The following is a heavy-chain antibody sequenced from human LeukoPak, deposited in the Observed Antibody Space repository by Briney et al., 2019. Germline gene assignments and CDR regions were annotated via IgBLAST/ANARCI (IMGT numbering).Heavy chain of an antibody. J-gene: IGHJ6*03. CDR2: VNHSGST. CDR3: ARGPAGPVPYYYYMDV. Sequence: SETLSLTCAVYGGSFSGYYWSWIRQPPGKGLEWIGEVNHSGSTNYNPSLKSRVTISVDTSKNQFSLKLSSVTAADTAVYYCARGPAGPVPYYYYMDVWGKGTTVTVSS. D-gene: IGHD6-13*01. CDR1: GGSFSGYY. V-gene: IGHV4-34*01.